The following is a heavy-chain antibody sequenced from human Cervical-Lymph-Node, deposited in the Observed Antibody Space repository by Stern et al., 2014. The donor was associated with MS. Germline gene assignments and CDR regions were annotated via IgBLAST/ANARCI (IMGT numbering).Heavy chain of an antibody. Sequence: QVQLQESGPGLVKPSETLSLTCIVSGGSISSSSYYWGWIRQPPGKGLEWIGNIYYSGSTYYNPSLKSRVTISVDTSKNQFSLKLSSVTAADTAVFYCARHDYSNYYYALDVWGQGTTVTVSS. CDR2: IYYSGST. CDR3: ARHDYSNYYYALDV. D-gene: IGHD4-11*01. V-gene: IGHV4-39*01. J-gene: IGHJ6*02. CDR1: GGSISSSSYY.